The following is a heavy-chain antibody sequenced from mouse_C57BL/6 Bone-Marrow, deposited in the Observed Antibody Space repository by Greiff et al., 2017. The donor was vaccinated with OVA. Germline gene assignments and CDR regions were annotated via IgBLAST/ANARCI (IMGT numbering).Heavy chain of an antibody. CDR2: ISNLAYSI. D-gene: IGHD4-1*01. J-gene: IGHJ2*01. CDR1: GFTFSDYG. Sequence: EVKLVESGGGLVQPGGSLKLSCAASGFTFSDYGMAWVRQAPRKGPEWVAFISNLAYSIYYADTVTGRFTISRENAKNTLYLEMSSLRSEDTAMYYCARQGTPLGYFDYWGQGTTLTVSS. CDR3: ARQGTPLGYFDY. V-gene: IGHV5-15*01.